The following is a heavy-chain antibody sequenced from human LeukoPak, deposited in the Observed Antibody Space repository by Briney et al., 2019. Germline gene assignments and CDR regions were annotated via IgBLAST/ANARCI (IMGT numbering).Heavy chain of an antibody. V-gene: IGHV1-69*04. J-gene: IGHJ4*02. CDR1: GGTFTNYA. Sequence: SVKVSCKASGGTFTNYAINWVRQAPGQGLEWMGRIIPILDVTNYAQKFQGRVTITADQSTSTAYMELSSLRSEDTAVYYCARATDPSGQWLGHYDHWGQGTLVTVSS. CDR2: IIPILDVT. CDR3: ARATDPSGQWLGHYDH. D-gene: IGHD6-19*01.